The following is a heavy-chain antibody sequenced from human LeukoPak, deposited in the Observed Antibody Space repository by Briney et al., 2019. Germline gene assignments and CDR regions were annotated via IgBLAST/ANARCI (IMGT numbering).Heavy chain of an antibody. V-gene: IGHV3-23*01. CDR3: AEDTDFWSSNYFDY. CDR2: VSGSGGST. Sequence: GGSLRLSCIASGFTFSNSAISWVRQAPAKGLEWVSGVSGSGGSTYYADSMKGRFTISRDNSKNTVYLQMNSLRAEDTAVYYCAEDTDFWSSNYFDYWGQGTLVTVSS. J-gene: IGHJ4*02. D-gene: IGHD3-3*01. CDR1: GFTFSNSA.